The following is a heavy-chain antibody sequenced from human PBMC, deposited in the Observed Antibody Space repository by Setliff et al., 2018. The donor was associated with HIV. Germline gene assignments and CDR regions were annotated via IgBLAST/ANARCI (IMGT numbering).Heavy chain of an antibody. CDR2: INHSGST. Sequence: PSETLSLTCSVSGDSISSSSYYWGWIRQPPGKGLEWIGEINHSGSTNYNPSLKSRVPISVDTSKNQFSLKLSSVTAADTAVYYCAREDYYYYGMDVWGQGTTVTVSS. V-gene: IGHV4-39*07. CDR3: AREDYYYYGMDV. J-gene: IGHJ6*02. CDR1: GDSISSSSYY.